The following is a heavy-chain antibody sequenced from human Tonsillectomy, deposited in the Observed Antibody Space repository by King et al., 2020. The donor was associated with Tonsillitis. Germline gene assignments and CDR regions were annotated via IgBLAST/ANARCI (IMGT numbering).Heavy chain of an antibody. Sequence: VQLVESGGGLVQPGGSLRLSCAASGFTFSSFAMSWVRQAPGKGLEWVSAISGSGGSTYYADSVKGRFTISRDNSKNTLYLQMNSLRAEDTAVYYCATGGYYDTSGYYYANAFDIWGQGTMVTVSS. CDR3: ATGGYYDTSGYYYANAFDI. D-gene: IGHD3-22*01. CDR1: GFTFSSFA. CDR2: ISGSGGST. J-gene: IGHJ3*02. V-gene: IGHV3-23*04.